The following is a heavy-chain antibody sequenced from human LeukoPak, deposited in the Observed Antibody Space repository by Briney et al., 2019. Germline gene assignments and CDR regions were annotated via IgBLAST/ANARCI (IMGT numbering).Heavy chain of an antibody. V-gene: IGHV3-30*04. CDR1: GFTFSSYA. J-gene: IGHJ4*02. CDR3: ARVGTVVVAAHWWTFDY. Sequence: PGRSLRLSCAASGFTFSSYAMHWVRQAPGKGLEWVAAISYDGSNKYYADSVKGRFTISRDNSKNTLFLQMNSLRAEDTAVYYCARVGTVVVAAHWWTFDYWGQGTLVTVSS. D-gene: IGHD2-15*01. CDR2: ISYDGSNK.